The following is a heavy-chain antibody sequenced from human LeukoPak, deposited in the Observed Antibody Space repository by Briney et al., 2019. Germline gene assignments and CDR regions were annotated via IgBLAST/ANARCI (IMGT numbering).Heavy chain of an antibody. CDR2: TYYRSKWYN. D-gene: IGHD7-27*01. CDR1: GDSVSSNSAA. J-gene: IGHJ6*03. Sequence: SQTLSLTCAISGDSVSSNSAAWNWIRQSPSRGLEWLGRTYYRSKWYNDYAVSVKSRITINPDTSKNQFSLQLNSVTPEDTAVYYCARSLNLGIGGYYYYYMDVWGKGTTVTVSS. CDR3: ARSLNLGIGGYYYYYMDV. V-gene: IGHV6-1*01.